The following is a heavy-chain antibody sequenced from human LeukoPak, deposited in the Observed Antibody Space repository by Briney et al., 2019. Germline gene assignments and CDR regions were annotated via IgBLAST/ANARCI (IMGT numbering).Heavy chain of an antibody. CDR3: ARVRLYYDSSGYTPYYFDY. CDR2: IYTSGST. D-gene: IGHD3-22*01. V-gene: IGHV4-61*02. Sequence: SETLSLTCTVSGGSISSGSYYWSWIRQPAGKGLEWIGRIYTSGSTNYNPSLKSRVTISVDTSKNQFSLKLSSVTAADTAVYYCARVRLYYDSSGYTPYYFDYWGQGTLVTVSS. J-gene: IGHJ4*02. CDR1: GGSISSGSYY.